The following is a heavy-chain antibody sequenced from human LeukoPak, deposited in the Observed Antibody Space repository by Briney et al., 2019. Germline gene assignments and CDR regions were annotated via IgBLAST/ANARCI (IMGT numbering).Heavy chain of an antibody. D-gene: IGHD3-16*01. V-gene: IGHV4-61*02. Sequence: SQTLSLTCTVSGGSISSGSYYWSWIRQPAGKGLEWIGRIYTSGSTNYNPSLKSRVTISVDTSKNQFSLKLSSVTAADTAVYYCARDGHDSAYYYYMDVWGKGTTVTVSS. J-gene: IGHJ6*03. CDR1: GGSISSGSYY. CDR3: ARDGHDSAYYYYMDV. CDR2: IYTSGST.